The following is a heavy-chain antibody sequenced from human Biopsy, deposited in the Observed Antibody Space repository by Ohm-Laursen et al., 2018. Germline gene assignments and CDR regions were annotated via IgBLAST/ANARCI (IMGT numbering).Heavy chain of an antibody. CDR3: ARLSTLFGVADFTDD. CDR2: ISNSGTT. CDR1: GASVRSHF. D-gene: IGHD3-3*01. J-gene: IGHJ4*02. Sequence: GTLSLTCTLSGASVRSHFLTWIRQPPGKGLQWIGSISNSGTTKSSPSLKSRVNISLHTSKNQLSLKLTSVTAADTAVYYCARLSTLFGVADFTDDWGQETLVTVSS. V-gene: IGHV4-59*08.